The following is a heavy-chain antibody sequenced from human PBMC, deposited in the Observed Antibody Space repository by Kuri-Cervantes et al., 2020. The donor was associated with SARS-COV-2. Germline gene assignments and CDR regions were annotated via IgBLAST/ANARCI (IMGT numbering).Heavy chain of an antibody. Sequence: ESPKIPCGASWVNFSCFAMHWVRPAPGKGLEFVSAISSNGGSTYYADSVKGRFTISRDNAKNTLYLQMISLRAEDTAVYYCAGDGLAYCSCGSCYSDYHFDYWGQGTLVTVSS. CDR1: WVNFSCFA. V-gene: IGHV3-64*04. CDR2: ISSNGGST. CDR3: AGDGLAYCSCGSCYSDYHFDY. J-gene: IGHJ4*02. D-gene: IGHD2-15*01.